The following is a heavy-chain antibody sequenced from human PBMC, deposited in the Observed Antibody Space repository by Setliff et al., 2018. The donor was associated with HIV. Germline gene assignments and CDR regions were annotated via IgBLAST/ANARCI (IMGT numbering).Heavy chain of an antibody. V-gene: IGHV4-38-2*02. CDR3: ARQAWHYDRDGYFIDY. CDR1: GYFISNGYY. Sequence: SETLSLTCSVSGYFISNGYYWGWIRQPPGKGLEWVGTIYQNGNTYYSPSLESRVSVSMDMSRNQFSVKLNSATAADTAVYYCARQAWHYDRDGYFIDYWGQGKLVTVSS. CDR2: IYQNGNT. D-gene: IGHD3-22*01. J-gene: IGHJ4*02.